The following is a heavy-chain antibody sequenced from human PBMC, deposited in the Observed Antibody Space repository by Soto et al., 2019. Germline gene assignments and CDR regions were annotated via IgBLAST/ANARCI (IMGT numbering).Heavy chain of an antibody. J-gene: IGHJ4*02. CDR2: INNDGSST. V-gene: IGHV3-74*01. CDR1: GFRFNHYW. CDR3: ARDHYGDYYFDS. Sequence: GSLRLSCAASGFRFNHYWMHWVRQAPGKGLLWVARINNDGSSTSYADSVKGRFTISRDNAMNTLYLQIYSLRAEDTAVYYCARDHYGDYYFDSWGQGTLVTVSS. D-gene: IGHD4-17*01.